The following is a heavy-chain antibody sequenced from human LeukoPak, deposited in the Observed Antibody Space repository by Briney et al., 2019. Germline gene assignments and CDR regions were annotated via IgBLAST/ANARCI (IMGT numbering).Heavy chain of an antibody. CDR2: IIGDGNSI. J-gene: IGHJ4*02. D-gene: IGHD3-9*01. CDR3: ARGHVTGSDRHWDY. CDR1: DFSFRSHW. V-gene: IGHV3-74*01. Sequence: GGSLRLSCATSDFSFRSHWMHWVRQAPGKGLVSVSRIIGDGNSISYADSVKGRFTISRDNAKNTLYLQMNSLRVKDTAVYYCARGHVTGSDRHWDYWGQGVLVTVSS.